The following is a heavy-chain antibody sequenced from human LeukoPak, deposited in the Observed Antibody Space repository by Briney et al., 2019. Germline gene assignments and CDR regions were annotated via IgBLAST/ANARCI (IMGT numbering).Heavy chain of an antibody. Sequence: SETLSLTCTVSGGSISSSSYYWGWIRQPPGKGLEWIGNIYYRGSTYYNPSLKSRVTISVDTSKNQFSLKLSSVTAADTAVYYCARHRVGDYGLYYFDYWGQGTLVTVSS. CDR1: GGSISSSSYY. J-gene: IGHJ4*02. D-gene: IGHD4-17*01. CDR2: IYYRGST. V-gene: IGHV4-39*01. CDR3: ARHRVGDYGLYYFDY.